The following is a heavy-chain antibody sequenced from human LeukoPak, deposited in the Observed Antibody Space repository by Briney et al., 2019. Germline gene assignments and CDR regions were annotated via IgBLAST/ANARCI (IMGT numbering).Heavy chain of an antibody. Sequence: GGSLRLSCAASGFTFNAYSMNWVRQAPGKGLEWVSSISSNSNSIYYADSVKGRFTISRDNAKNSLYLQMNSLRTEDTAVYYCAREPSVTTVTTGSWGQGTLVIVSS. CDR3: AREPSVTTVTTGS. J-gene: IGHJ5*02. CDR1: GFTFNAYS. D-gene: IGHD4-17*01. CDR2: ISSNSNSI. V-gene: IGHV3-21*01.